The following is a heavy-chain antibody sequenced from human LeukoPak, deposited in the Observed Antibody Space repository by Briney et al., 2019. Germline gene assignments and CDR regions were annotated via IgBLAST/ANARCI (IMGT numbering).Heavy chain of an antibody. Sequence: GGSLRLSCAASGFTFSSYAMNWVRQAPGKGLEWVSAISGSGGSTYYADSVKGRFAISRDNSKNTLHLQVSSLRAEDTAVYYCAKGRTSGTFDYWGQGTLVTVSS. V-gene: IGHV3-23*01. CDR1: GFTFSSYA. CDR3: AKGRTSGTFDY. CDR2: ISGSGGST. J-gene: IGHJ4*02. D-gene: IGHD2-15*01.